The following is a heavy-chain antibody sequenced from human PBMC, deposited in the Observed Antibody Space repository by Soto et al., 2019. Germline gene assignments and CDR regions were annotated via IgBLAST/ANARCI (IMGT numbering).Heavy chain of an antibody. Sequence: LRLSCAASGLDFSSEVMCWVRQAPGKGLEWVSSISGSGRTIYHADSMRGRFAISRDNSKNSLYLQLNNPRVDDTAVYYCAKVGPSYYYGMDVWGQGTTVTVSS. J-gene: IGHJ6*02. D-gene: IGHD1-26*01. V-gene: IGHV3-23*01. CDR3: AKVGPSYYYGMDV. CDR2: ISGSGRTI. CDR1: GLDFSSEV.